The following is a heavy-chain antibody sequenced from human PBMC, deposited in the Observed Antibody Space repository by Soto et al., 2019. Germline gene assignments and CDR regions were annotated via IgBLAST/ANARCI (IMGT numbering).Heavy chain of an antibody. CDR1: GYSFTSYW. CDR2: IYPGDSDT. V-gene: IGHV5-51*01. CDR3: ARSRWTTFLFLHDPLDY. J-gene: IGHJ4*02. D-gene: IGHD3-16*01. Sequence: PGESLKISCKGSGYSFTSYWXGWVRQMPGKGLEWMGIIYPGDSDTRYSPSFQGQVTISADKSISTAYLQWSSLKASDTAMYYCARSRWTTFLFLHDPLDYWGQGTLVTVSS.